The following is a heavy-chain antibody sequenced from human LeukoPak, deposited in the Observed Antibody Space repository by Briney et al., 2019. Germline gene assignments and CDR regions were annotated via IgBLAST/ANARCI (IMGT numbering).Heavy chain of an antibody. D-gene: IGHD3-10*02. CDR1: GFTFSSYW. J-gene: IGHJ6*04. V-gene: IGHV3-7*01. CDR3: AELGITMIGGV. CDR2: IKQDGSEK. Sequence: GGSLRLSCVASGFTFSSYWMTWVRQAPGKGLEWVANIKQDGSEKYYVDSVKGRFTISRDNAKNSLYLQMNSLRAEDTAVYYCAELGITMIGGVWGKGTTVTISS.